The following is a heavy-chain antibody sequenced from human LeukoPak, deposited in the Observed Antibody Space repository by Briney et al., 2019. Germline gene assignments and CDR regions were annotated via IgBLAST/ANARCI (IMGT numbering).Heavy chain of an antibody. Sequence: PSETLSLTCAVSSGSIFSSNWWSWVRQPPGKGLEWIGQIFHSGSTSYSPSLKSRVTISVDKSKTQFSLRLRSVTAADTAMYYCARVERYNGDYGWFDPWGQGTLVTVSS. V-gene: IGHV4-4*02. CDR1: SGSIFSSNW. CDR3: ARVERYNGDYGWFDP. J-gene: IGHJ5*02. D-gene: IGHD4-17*01. CDR2: IFHSGST.